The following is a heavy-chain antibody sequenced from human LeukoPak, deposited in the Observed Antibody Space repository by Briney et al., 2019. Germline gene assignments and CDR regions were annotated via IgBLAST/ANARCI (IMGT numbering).Heavy chain of an antibody. D-gene: IGHD6-13*01. CDR1: GYTLTELS. J-gene: IGHJ4*02. CDR2: FDPEDGET. V-gene: IGHV1-24*01. CDR3: AASGHSSSWYEY. Sequence: ASVTVSCKVSGYTLTELSMHWVRQAPGKGLEWMGGFDPEDGETIYAQKFQGRVTMTEDTSTDTAYMELSSLRSEDTAVYYCAASGHSSSWYEYWGQGTLVTVSS.